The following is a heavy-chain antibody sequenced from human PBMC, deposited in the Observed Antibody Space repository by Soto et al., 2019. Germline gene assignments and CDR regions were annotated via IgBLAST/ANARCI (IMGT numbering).Heavy chain of an antibody. D-gene: IGHD2-2*01. CDR2: IKSNTDGGTT. J-gene: IGHJ4*02. Sequence: PGGSLRLSCAASGFTFANAWINWVRQAPGKGLEWVGRIKSNTDGGTTDFAEPVNGRFALSRDDSNNMVYLQMNSLKIEDTAVYFCTTDTYRTIVTVRFDYWGQGTLVTVPS. V-gene: IGHV3-15*07. CDR1: GFTFANAW. CDR3: TTDTYRTIVTVRFDY.